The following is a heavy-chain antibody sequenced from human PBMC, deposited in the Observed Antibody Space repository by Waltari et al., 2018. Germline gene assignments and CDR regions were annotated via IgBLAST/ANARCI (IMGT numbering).Heavy chain of an antibody. V-gene: IGHV3-33*05. CDR2: VSSGGDNH. Sequence: QLAESGGGLVQPGQSLRLSCTVSGFRLSASVLHWIRQPPGKSPEWLASVSSGGDNHFYADSVKGRFVISTDNSKRMLFLQMKNLRRNDTAVYFCAGTATAFLDSWGQGTLVTVAS. J-gene: IGHJ1*01. CDR3: AGTATAFLDS. CDR1: GFRLSASV. D-gene: IGHD2-21*02.